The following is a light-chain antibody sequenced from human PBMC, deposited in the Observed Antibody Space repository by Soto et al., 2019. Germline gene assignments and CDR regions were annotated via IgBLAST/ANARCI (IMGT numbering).Light chain of an antibody. Sequence: GVSQSPAAVSVYTGERATLSFRASESVSSNLAWYQQRPGQAPRLLIYGASTRATDTPVRFRGSGSGTEFTLTISSLQSEDFAVYFCQPFGSSPPVIFAQRGLLAIK. CDR1: ESVSSN. CDR2: GAS. V-gene: IGKV3-15*01. CDR3: QPFGSSPPVI. J-gene: IGKJ5*01.